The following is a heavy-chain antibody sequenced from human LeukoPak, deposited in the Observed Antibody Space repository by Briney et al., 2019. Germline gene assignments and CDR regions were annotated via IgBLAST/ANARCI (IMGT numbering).Heavy chain of an antibody. CDR3: ARDRPTGSYYSIDY. CDR1: GFTFNEFG. Sequence: GGSLRLSCAAAGFTFNEFGVHWVRQAPGQGLEWVALIWYDGSNKYYADSVKGRFTISRDNSKNTVYLQMNSLRVEDTAIYYCARDRPTGSYYSIDYWGQGTLATVSS. J-gene: IGHJ4*02. CDR2: IWYDGSNK. D-gene: IGHD1-26*01. V-gene: IGHV3-33*01.